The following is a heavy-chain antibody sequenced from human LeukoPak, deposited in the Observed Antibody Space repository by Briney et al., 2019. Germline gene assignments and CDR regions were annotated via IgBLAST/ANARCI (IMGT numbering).Heavy chain of an antibody. D-gene: IGHD2/OR15-2a*01. CDR3: VRDFYVDY. CDR1: GFTFNVYW. V-gene: IGHV3-7*03. Sequence: GGSPRLSCAASGFTFNVYWMNWVRQAPGKGLEWVANMKHDGTEKNYVDSVKGRFTIYRDNAENTLYLQMNSLRAEDTAVYYCVRDFYVDYWGQGAMVTVSS. CDR2: MKHDGTEK. J-gene: IGHJ4*02.